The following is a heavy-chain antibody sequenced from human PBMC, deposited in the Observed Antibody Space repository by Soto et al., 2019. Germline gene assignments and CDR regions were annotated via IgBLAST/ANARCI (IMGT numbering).Heavy chain of an antibody. V-gene: IGHV3-9*01. Sequence: EVQLVESGGGLVQPGRSLKLSCAASGFTFDDYAMHWVRQAPGKGLEWVSGISWHSGIIGYADSVKGRFTISRDNARNSLHLQVNSLRAEDTALYYCAKVVGQLILGPPDYWGQGTLVVVSS. CDR2: ISWHSGII. CDR1: GFTFDDYA. CDR3: AKVVGQLILGPPDY. J-gene: IGHJ4*02. D-gene: IGHD6-13*01.